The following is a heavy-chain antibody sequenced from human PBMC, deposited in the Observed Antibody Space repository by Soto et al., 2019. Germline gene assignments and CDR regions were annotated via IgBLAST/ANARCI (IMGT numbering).Heavy chain of an antibody. V-gene: IGHV3-30-3*01. Sequence: QVQLVESGGGVVQPGRSLRLSCAASGFTFSSYAMHWVRQAPGKGLEWVAVISYDGSNKYYADSVKGRFTISRDNSQNTLYRQMNSLRAEDTAVYYCARDGLLGYSDYWGQGTLVTVSS. D-gene: IGHD3-16*01. CDR1: GFTFSSYA. CDR3: ARDGLLGYSDY. J-gene: IGHJ4*02. CDR2: ISYDGSNK.